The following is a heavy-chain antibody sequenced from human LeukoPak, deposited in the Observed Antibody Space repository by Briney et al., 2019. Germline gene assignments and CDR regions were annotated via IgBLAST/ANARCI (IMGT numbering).Heavy chain of an antibody. CDR2: IYTSGTT. Sequence: ASETLSLTCVVSGGSISSYYWRWIRQPAGKGLEWIGRIYTSGTTNYNPSLKSRVIMSVDTSKNQFSLKLSSVTAADTAVYYCARDNHRLVPGWFDTWGQGTLVTVSS. D-gene: IGHD6-19*01. CDR1: GGSISSYY. V-gene: IGHV4-4*07. CDR3: ARDNHRLVPGWFDT. J-gene: IGHJ5*02.